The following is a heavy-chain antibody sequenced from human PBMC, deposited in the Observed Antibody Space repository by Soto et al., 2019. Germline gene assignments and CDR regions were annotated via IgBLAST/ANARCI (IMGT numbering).Heavy chain of an antibody. Sequence: SLRLSFAASGLTFSSYGMHWVRQAPGKGLEWVAVIWYDGSNKYYADSVKGRFTISRDNSKNTLYLQMNSLRAEDTAVYYCAREGGSGRYCTNGVCSLRYYGMDVWGQGTMGTVSS. CDR2: IWYDGSNK. CDR3: AREGGSGRYCTNGVCSLRYYGMDV. J-gene: IGHJ6*02. D-gene: IGHD2-8*01. CDR1: GLTFSSYG. V-gene: IGHV3-33*01.